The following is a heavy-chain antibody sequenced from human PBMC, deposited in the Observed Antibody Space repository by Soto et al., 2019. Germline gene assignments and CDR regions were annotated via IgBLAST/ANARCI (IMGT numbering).Heavy chain of an antibody. Sequence: QVQLVESGGGVVQPGRSLRLSCAASGFTFSVYGMHWVRQAPGKGREWVALVSYDGSIKYYADAVKGRFTISRDNSQETLYMQMNSLRVEDTAVYYCAKDGSHLAVAGTSPTAYFYGLAVWGQGTTVTVSS. D-gene: IGHD6-19*01. CDR3: AKDGSHLAVAGTSPTAYFYGLAV. V-gene: IGHV3-30*18. J-gene: IGHJ6*02. CDR2: VSYDGSIK. CDR1: GFTFSVYG.